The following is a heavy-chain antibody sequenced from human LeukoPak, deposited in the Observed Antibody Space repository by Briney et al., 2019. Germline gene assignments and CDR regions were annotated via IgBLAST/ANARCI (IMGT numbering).Heavy chain of an antibody. CDR3: ARDPTIAAAGTGY. Sequence: ASVKVSCKASGYTFTGYYMHWVRQAPGQGLEWMGWISAYNGNTSYAQKLQGRVTMTTDTSTSTAYMELRSLRSDDTAVYYCARDPTIAAAGTGYWGQGTLVTVSS. V-gene: IGHV1-18*04. D-gene: IGHD6-13*01. J-gene: IGHJ4*02. CDR2: ISAYNGNT. CDR1: GYTFTGYY.